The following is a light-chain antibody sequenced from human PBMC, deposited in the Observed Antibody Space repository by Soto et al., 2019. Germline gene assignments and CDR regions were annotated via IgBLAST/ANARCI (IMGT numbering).Light chain of an antibody. V-gene: IGKV1-13*02. CDR3: QQFNSYPAVAYT. J-gene: IGKJ2*01. Sequence: AIQLTQSPSSLSASVGDRVTITCRASQGISSALAWYQQKPGKAPKLLIYDASSLESGVPSRFSGSGSGTDFTLTISSLQSEDFATYYCQQFNSYPAVAYTFGQGTKLEIK. CDR2: DAS. CDR1: QGISSA.